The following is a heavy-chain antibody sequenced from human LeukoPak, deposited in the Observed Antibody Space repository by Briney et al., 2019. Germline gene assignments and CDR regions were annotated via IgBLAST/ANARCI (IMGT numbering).Heavy chain of an antibody. CDR1: GFTFSSCA. Sequence: GGSLRLSCAASGFTFSSCAMSWVRQAPGKGLEWVSVIYAGGTTYYADSVKGRFTISRDNSKNTVYLQINSLSAEDTAIYYCARETLAGFDYWGQGTLVTVSS. V-gene: IGHV3-23*03. CDR2: IYAGGTT. D-gene: IGHD6-19*01. J-gene: IGHJ4*02. CDR3: ARETLAGFDY.